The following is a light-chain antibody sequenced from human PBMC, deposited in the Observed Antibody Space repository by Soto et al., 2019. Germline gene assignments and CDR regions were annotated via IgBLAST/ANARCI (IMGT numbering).Light chain of an antibody. Sequence: DIQMTQSPSTLSASVGDRVTITCRASQSISSWLAWYQQKPGKAPKLLIYKASSLESGVPSRFSGSGSGTEFTLTISSLQPDDFAPYYCQQYSSYPRAFGQGTKVEIK. CDR2: KAS. CDR1: QSISSW. J-gene: IGKJ1*01. CDR3: QQYSSYPRA. V-gene: IGKV1-5*03.